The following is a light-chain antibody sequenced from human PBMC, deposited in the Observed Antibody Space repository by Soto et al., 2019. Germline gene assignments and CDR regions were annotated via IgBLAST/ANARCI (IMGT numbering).Light chain of an antibody. CDR1: QSLLHSNGYNY. CDR2: LDS. Sequence: EIVITQSPLSLPVTPGEPASISCTSSQSLLHSNGYNYLDWYLQKPGQSPQLLIYLDSNRASGVPVRFNGSGSGTDFTLNIIRVEAEDVGVYFCMQALQTPYTFGQGTKLEIK. V-gene: IGKV2-28*01. CDR3: MQALQTPYT. J-gene: IGKJ2*01.